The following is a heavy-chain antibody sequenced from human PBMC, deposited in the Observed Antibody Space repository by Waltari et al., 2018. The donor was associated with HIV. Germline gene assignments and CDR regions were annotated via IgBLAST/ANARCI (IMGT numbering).Heavy chain of an antibody. CDR3: ARGPEGWAY. V-gene: IGHV1-2*02. CDR2: INPDSGGT. J-gene: IGHJ4*02. Sequence: QVQLVQSGAEVKKPGASVKVSCKASGYTFTGYYIHWVRQAPGQGLEWMGWINPDSGGTDPSQKFQGRGTMTRYTSISTAYMELTSLGSDDTAVYYCARGPEGWAYWGQGTPVTVSS. CDR1: GYTFTGYY.